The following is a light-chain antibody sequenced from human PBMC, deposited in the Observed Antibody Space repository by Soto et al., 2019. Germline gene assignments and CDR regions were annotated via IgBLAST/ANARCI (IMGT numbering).Light chain of an antibody. J-gene: IGLJ3*02. V-gene: IGLV2-23*02. CDR2: EVS. Sequence: QSALTQPASVSGSPGQSITISCTGTSSDVGSYNLGSWYQQHPGKAPKLMIYEVSKRPSGVSNRFSGSKSGNTASLTISGLQAEDEADYYCCSYAGSSTFYWVFGGGTKVTVL. CDR1: SSDVGSYNL. CDR3: CSYAGSSTFYWV.